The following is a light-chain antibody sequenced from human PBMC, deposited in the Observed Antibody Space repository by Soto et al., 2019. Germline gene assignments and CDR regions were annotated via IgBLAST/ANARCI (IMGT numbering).Light chain of an antibody. V-gene: IGLV2-14*01. CDR1: SSDVDGYNS. CDR3: SSYTSSSTL. Sequence: QSALTQPASVSGSPGQSITISCTGTSSDVDGYNSVSWYQQRPGKAPKLMIYDVSNRPSGVSNRFSGSKSGNTASLTISGHQAEDEADYYCSSYTSSSTLFGTGTKLTVL. CDR2: DVS. J-gene: IGLJ1*01.